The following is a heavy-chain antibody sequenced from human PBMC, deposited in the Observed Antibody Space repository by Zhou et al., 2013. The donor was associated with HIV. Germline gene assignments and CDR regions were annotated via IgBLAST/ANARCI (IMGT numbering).Heavy chain of an antibody. CDR2: ISGDTLNT. Sequence: QVQLVQSGAEAAQPGASVRVSCKASGYSFANHDINWVRQAPGQGLEWMAWISGDTLNTNFTRKFEGRLSLTADTVTNTAYMDLRGLTSDDTAIYYCARGGSGYGYWGQGTLVTVSS. J-gene: IGHJ4*02. CDR1: GYSFANHD. D-gene: IGHD3-22*01. CDR3: ARGGSGYGY. V-gene: IGHV1-18*01.